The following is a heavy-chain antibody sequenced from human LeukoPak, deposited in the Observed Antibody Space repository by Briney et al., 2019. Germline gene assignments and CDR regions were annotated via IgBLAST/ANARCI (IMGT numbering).Heavy chain of an antibody. J-gene: IGHJ6*03. CDR2: IYSGGST. CDR3: ARIYGDYTYYYYYMDV. D-gene: IGHD4-17*01. CDR1: GFTVSSNY. V-gene: IGHV3-53*01. Sequence: GGSLRLSCAASGFTVSSNYMSWVRQAPGKGLEWVSVIYSGGSTYHADSVKGRFTISRDNSKNTLYLQMNSLRAEDTAVYYCARIYGDYTYYYYYMDVWGKGTTVTVSS.